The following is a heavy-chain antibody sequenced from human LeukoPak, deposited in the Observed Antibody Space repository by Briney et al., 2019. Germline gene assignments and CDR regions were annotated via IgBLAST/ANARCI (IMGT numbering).Heavy chain of an antibody. D-gene: IGHD3-22*01. CDR2: MNPNSGNT. CDR3: ARGRRDDSSGYLFDY. V-gene: IGHV1-8*01. J-gene: IGHJ4*02. CDR1: GYTFTSYD. Sequence: GASVKVSCKASGYTFTSYDINWVRQAPGQGLEWMGWMNPNSGNTGYAQKFQGRVTMTRNTSISTAYMELSSLRSEDTAVYYCARGRRDDSSGYLFDYWGQGTLVTVSS.